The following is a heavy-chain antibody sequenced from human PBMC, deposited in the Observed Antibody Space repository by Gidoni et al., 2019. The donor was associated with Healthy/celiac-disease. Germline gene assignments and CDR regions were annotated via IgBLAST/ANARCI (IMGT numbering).Heavy chain of an antibody. V-gene: IGHV3-23*01. CDR1: GFTFSSYA. J-gene: IGHJ4*02. CDR2: ISGSGGST. CDR3: AKVWGYCSGGSCRRPIDY. Sequence: EVQLLESGGGLVQPGGSLRLSCAASGFTFSSYAMSWVRQAPGKGLELVSAISGSGGSTYYADSVKGRFTISRDNSKNTLYLQMNSLRAEDTAVYYCAKVWGYCSGGSCRRPIDYWGQGTLVTVSS. D-gene: IGHD2-15*01.